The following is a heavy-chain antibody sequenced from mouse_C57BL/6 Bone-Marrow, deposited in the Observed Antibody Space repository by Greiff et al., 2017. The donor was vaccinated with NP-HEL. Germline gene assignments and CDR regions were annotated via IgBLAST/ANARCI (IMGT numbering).Heavy chain of an antibody. D-gene: IGHD1-1*01. CDR2: IYPSDSET. J-gene: IGHJ4*01. CDR1: GYTFTSYW. V-gene: IGHV1-61*01. CDR3: ARKGGSTSMDY. Sequence: VQLQQPGAELVRPGSSVKLSCKASGYTFTSYWMDWVKQRPGQGLEWIGNIYPSDSETHYNQKFKDKATLTVDKSSSTAYMQLSSLTSEDSAVYYCARKGGSTSMDYWGQGTSVTVSS.